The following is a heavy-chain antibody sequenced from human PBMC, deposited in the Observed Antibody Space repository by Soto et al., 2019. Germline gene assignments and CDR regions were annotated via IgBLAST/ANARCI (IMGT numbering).Heavy chain of an antibody. CDR3: ARVMKGPLIREYYFDY. CDR1: GFTFSSYT. V-gene: IGHV3-21*06. CDR2: ISSSSNYI. Sequence: PGGSLRLSCTASGFTFSSYTMNWVRQAPGKGLEWVSSISSSSNYIYYADSVKGRFTISRDDAQNSLYLQMNSLRAEDTAVYYCARVMKGPLIREYYFDYWGQGT. D-gene: IGHD3-10*01. J-gene: IGHJ4*02.